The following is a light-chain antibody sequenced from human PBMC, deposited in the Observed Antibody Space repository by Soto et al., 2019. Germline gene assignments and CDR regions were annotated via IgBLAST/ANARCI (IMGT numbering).Light chain of an antibody. CDR2: DSN. V-gene: IGLV1-51*01. Sequence: QSVLTQPPSVSAAPGQKVTISCSGSSSNIGNNYVSWYQQLPGTAPKLLIYDSNKRPSGIPDRFSGSKSVTSATLGITGLQTGDEADYYCGTWDSSRSAVVFGGGTKLTVL. CDR3: GTWDSSRSAVV. J-gene: IGLJ2*01. CDR1: SSNIGNNY.